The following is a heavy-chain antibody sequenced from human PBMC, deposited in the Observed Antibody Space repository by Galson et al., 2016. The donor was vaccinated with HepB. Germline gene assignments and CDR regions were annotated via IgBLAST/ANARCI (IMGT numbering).Heavy chain of an antibody. D-gene: IGHD7-27*01. CDR3: ARSHLLGRGFGW. Sequence: SLRISCAASGFTFSDYYMTWIRQAPGKGLEWISNIGTSTSYTNYADSVQGRFTISRDNAKNSLFLQMNSLRPDDTGVYYCARSHLLGRGFGWWGPGTPVTVSS. CDR1: GFTFSDYY. CDR2: IGTSTSYT. J-gene: IGHJ4*02. V-gene: IGHV3-11*06.